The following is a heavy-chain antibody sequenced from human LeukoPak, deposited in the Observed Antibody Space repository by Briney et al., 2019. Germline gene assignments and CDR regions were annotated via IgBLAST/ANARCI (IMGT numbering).Heavy chain of an antibody. Sequence: SETLSLTCAVYGGSFSDYYWSWIRQPPGKGLEWIGYIYYSGSTYYNPSLKSRVTISVDTSKNQFSLKLSSVTAADTAVYYCASEPSSTKGDYWGQGTLVTVSS. CDR3: ASEPSSTKGDY. CDR1: GGSFSDYY. V-gene: IGHV4-30-4*08. J-gene: IGHJ4*02. CDR2: IYYSGST. D-gene: IGHD2-2*01.